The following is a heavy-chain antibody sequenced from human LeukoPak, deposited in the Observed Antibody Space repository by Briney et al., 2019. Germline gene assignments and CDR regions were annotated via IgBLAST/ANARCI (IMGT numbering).Heavy chain of an antibody. Sequence: SSETLSLTCAVYGGSFSGYYWSRIRQPPGKGLEWIGEINHSGSTNYNPSLKSRVTISVDTSKNQFSLKLSSVTAADTAVYYCARGYCSSTSCYVNWFDPWSQGTLVTVSS. CDR2: INHSGST. J-gene: IGHJ5*02. D-gene: IGHD2-2*01. CDR1: GGSFSGYY. CDR3: ARGYCSSTSCYVNWFDP. V-gene: IGHV4-34*01.